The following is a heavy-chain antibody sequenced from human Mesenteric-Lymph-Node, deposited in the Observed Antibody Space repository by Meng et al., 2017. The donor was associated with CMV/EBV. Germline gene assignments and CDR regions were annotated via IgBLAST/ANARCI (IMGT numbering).Heavy chain of an antibody. V-gene: IGHV1-69*01. D-gene: IGHD2-2*01. CDR3: ARTNGYCSSTSCYGNDY. CDR1: TFRSYA. CDR2: IIPIFGTA. Sequence: TFRSYAISWLRQAPGQGLEWMGGIIPIFGTANYAQKFQGRVTITADESTSTAYMELSSLRSEDTAVYYCARTNGYCSSTSCYGNDYWGQGTLVTVSS. J-gene: IGHJ4*02.